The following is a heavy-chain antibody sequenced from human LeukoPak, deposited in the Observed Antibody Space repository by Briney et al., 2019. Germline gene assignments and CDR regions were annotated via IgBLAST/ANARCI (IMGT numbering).Heavy chain of an antibody. V-gene: IGHV3-7*01. CDR1: GFSFSSYW. Sequence: GGSLRLSCAASGFSFSSYWMTWIRQAPGKGLEWVANIKEDGTEKYYVDSVKGRFTISRDNARSSLYLQMNSLRAGDTAVYYCARLLAYGSGAEAFDYWGQGTLVTVSS. CDR3: ARLLAYGSGAEAFDY. J-gene: IGHJ4*02. CDR2: IKEDGTEK. D-gene: IGHD3-10*01.